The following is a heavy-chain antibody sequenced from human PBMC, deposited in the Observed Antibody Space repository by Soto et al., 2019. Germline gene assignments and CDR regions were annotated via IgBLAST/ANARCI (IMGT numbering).Heavy chain of an antibody. V-gene: IGHV4-59*08. D-gene: IGHD2-2*01. CDR3: ALEGGYCSSTSCYSWFDP. CDR1: GGSISSYY. J-gene: IGHJ5*02. Sequence: SETLSLTCTVFGGSISSYYWSWIRQPPGKGLEWIGYIYYSGSTNYNPSLKSRVTISVDTSKNQFSLKLSSVTAADTAVYYCALEGGYCSSTSCYSWFDPWGQGTLVTVSS. CDR2: IYYSGST.